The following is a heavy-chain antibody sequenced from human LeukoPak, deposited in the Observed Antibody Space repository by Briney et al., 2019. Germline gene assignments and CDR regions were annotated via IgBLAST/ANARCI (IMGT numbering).Heavy chain of an antibody. J-gene: IGHJ4*02. CDR3: AKDRAVGSAIYDFDY. CDR2: IASDGRDK. Sequence: GRSLTLSCAASGFTFSSYAMHWVRQAPGKGLEWVAVIASDGRDKKYVDSVKGRFTISRDNSRNTLFLQMNSPRPEDTAVYYRAKDRAVGSAIYDFDYWGQGDLVTVSS. V-gene: IGHV3-30*18. D-gene: IGHD3-3*01. CDR1: GFTFSSYA.